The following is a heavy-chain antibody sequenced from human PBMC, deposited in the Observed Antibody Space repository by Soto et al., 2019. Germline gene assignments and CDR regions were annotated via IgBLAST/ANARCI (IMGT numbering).Heavy chain of an antibody. V-gene: IGHV4-34*01. Sequence: EILSLTCDVYGGCLSGYYWSWIRQPPGKGLELIGEINHSGSTNYNPSLKSRVTISVDTSKNQFSLKLSSVTAADTAVYYCARGRSQAGSKMFGERPPEEYYFDYWGQGTLVTVSS. CDR3: ARGRSQAGSKMFGERPPEEYYFDY. D-gene: IGHD3-3*01. CDR2: INHSGST. J-gene: IGHJ4*02. CDR1: GGCLSGYY.